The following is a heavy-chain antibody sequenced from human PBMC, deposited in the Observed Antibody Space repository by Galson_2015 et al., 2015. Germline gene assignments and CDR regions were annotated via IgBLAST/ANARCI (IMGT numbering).Heavy chain of an antibody. CDR3: ARDSSADGSDIWGGFDI. D-gene: IGHD7-27*01. V-gene: IGHV1-18*01. J-gene: IGHJ4*02. CDR2: ITATGWFTAGGGNP. Sequence: SVKVSCKASGYSLNSYGINWVRQAPGQGLQWLGWITATGWFTAGGGNPNYAQEFKGRVTITRDMTTDTAYLELTSLTSDDTAVYYCARDSSADGSDIWGGFDIWGQGTRITVSS. CDR1: GYSLNSYG.